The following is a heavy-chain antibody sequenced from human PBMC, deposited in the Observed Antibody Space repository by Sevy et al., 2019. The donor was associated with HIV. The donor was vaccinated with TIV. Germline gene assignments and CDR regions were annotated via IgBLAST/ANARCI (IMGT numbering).Heavy chain of an antibody. D-gene: IGHD3-16*01. V-gene: IGHV3-7*01. CDR3: AHETFGRFES. CDR1: GFTFSANW. Sequence: GGSLRRSCAASGFTFSANWMNWVRQAPGKGLGWVAKLKGDGRDKHYVDSVVGRFTISSDNAKNLLYLQINSLRVEDTAVYYCAHETFGRFESWGQGTLLTVSS. J-gene: IGHJ4*02. CDR2: LKGDGRDK.